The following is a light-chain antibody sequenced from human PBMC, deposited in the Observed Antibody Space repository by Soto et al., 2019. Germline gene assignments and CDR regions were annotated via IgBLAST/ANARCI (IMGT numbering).Light chain of an antibody. V-gene: IGKV1-5*03. CDR1: QSISNW. Sequence: DIQMTQSPSTLSASVGDRVTITCRASQSISNWLAWYQQKPGKAPKLLIYKASNLESGVPSRFSGSGSGTEFTLTVSSLQPDDFATYYCQQYNDSFPYTFGQGTKVDIK. CDR3: QQYNDSFPYT. CDR2: KAS. J-gene: IGKJ2*01.